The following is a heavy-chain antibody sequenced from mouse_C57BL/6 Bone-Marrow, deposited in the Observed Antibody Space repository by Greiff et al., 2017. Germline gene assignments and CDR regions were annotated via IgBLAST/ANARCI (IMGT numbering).Heavy chain of an antibody. CDR1: GYTFTDYY. J-gene: IGHJ2*01. V-gene: IGHV1-26*01. CDR2: INPNNGGT. CDR3: ARDYYGSSWYFDY. D-gene: IGHD1-1*01. Sequence: EVQLQQSGPELVKPGASVKISCKASGYTFTDYYMNWVKQSHGKSLEWIGDINPNNGGTSYNQKLKGKATLTVDKSSSTAYMELRSLTSEDSAVYYCARDYYGSSWYFDYWGRGNILTVSS.